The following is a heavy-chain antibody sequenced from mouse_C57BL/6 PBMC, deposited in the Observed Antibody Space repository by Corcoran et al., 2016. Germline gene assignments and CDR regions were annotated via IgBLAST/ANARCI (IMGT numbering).Heavy chain of an antibody. J-gene: IGHJ3*01. V-gene: IGHV1-26*01. CDR3: ARSNFPYYYGSWFAY. D-gene: IGHD1-1*01. CDR2: INPNNGGT. CDR1: GYTFTDYY. Sequence: EVQLQQSGPELVKPGASVKISCKASGYTFTDYYMNWVKQSHGKSLEWIGDINPNNGGTSYNQKFKGKATLTVDKSSSTAYMELRSLTSEDSAVYYCARSNFPYYYGSWFAYWGQGTLVTVSA.